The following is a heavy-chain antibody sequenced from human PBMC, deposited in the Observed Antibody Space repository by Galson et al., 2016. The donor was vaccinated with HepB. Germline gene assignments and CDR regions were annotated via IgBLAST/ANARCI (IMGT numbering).Heavy chain of an antibody. CDR1: GFTFSTYG. V-gene: IGHV3-30*18. CDR2: ISYDGDNK. J-gene: IGHJ4*02. Sequence: SLRLSCAASGFTFSTYGMHWVRQAPGQGLEWLAVISYDGDNKFYADSVKGRFTISRDNSKNTLYLQINSLRYEDTAVYYCAKEEQWGGTYYYRSDYFYYFDYWGQGTLVTVSS. D-gene: IGHD3-22*01. CDR3: AKEEQWGGTYYYRSDYFYYFDY.